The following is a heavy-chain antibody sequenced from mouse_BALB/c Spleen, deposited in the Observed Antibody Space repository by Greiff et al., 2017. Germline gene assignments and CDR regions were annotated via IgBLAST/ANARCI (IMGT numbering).Heavy chain of an antibody. CDR1: GFTFSDYY. D-gene: IGHD2-2*01. Sequence: DVQLVESGGGLVKPGGSLKLSCAASGFTFSDYYMYWVRQTPEKRLEWVATISDGGSYTYYPDSVKGRFTISRDNAKNNLYLQMSSLKSEDTAMYYCALGGYDVRAHYAMDYWGQGTSVTVSS. J-gene: IGHJ4*01. CDR3: ALGGYDVRAHYAMDY. V-gene: IGHV5-4*02. CDR2: ISDGGSYT.